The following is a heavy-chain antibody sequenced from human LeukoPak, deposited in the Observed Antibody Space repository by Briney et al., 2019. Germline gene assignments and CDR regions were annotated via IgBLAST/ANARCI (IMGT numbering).Heavy chain of an antibody. D-gene: IGHD4-11*01. V-gene: IGHV3-48*01. J-gene: IGHJ4*02. CDR2: ISSSSSTI. Sequence: GGSLRLSCVASGFSFSSHSMNWVRQAPGKGLEWVSYISSSSSTIYYAGSVRGRFTISRDNARNSLYLQMNSLRAEDTAVYYCGRVLSTITAGRATSDYWGQGTLVTVSS. CDR1: GFSFSSHS. CDR3: GRVLSTITAGRATSDY.